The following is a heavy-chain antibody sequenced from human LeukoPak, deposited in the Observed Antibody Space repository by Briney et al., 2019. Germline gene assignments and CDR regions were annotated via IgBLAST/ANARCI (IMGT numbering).Heavy chain of an antibody. J-gene: IGHJ4*02. D-gene: IGHD6-19*01. V-gene: IGHV3-64*01. CDR1: GFSFGTYG. Sequence: GGSLRLSCAAAGFSFGTYGMHWVRQAPGKGLEYVSAIGSKGGTTYYANSVKGRFTISRDNSKNTLYLEMGSVRPEDTAVYYCARDGSSGWYWVDYWGQ. CDR2: IGSKGGTT. CDR3: ARDGSSGWYWVDY.